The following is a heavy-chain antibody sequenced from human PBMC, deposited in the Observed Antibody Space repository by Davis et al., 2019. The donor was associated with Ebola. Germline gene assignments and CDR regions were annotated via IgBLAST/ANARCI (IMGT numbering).Heavy chain of an antibody. J-gene: IGHJ4*02. Sequence: AASVKVSCKASGYTFTSYDINWVRQATGQGLEWMGWMNPNSDNTGYAQKFQGRVTMTRNTSISTAYMELSSLRSEDTAVYYCARGLVLRYFDWLLGPSLFDYWGQGTLVTVSS. CDR3: ARGLVLRYFDWLLGPSLFDY. D-gene: IGHD3-9*01. CDR2: MNPNSDNT. CDR1: GYTFTSYD. V-gene: IGHV1-8*01.